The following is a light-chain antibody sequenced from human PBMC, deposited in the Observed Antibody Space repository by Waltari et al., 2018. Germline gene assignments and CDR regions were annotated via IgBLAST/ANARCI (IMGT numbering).Light chain of an antibody. CDR2: DVS. Sequence: QAAPTQPPSVSGSHGQSLTISCTGTSRDMGYNNAVSWYQQHPGKAPKLMCYDVSKRPSGVSDRFSGSKSGNTASLTISGLQAEDEADYYCSSYAGSNTYIFGAGTRLTVL. CDR3: SSYAGSNTYI. CDR1: SRDMGYNNA. V-gene: IGLV2-11*01. J-gene: IGLJ1*01.